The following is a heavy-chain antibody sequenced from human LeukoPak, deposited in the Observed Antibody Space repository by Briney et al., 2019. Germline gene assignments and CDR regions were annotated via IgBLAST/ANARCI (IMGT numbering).Heavy chain of an antibody. D-gene: IGHD3-22*01. V-gene: IGHV1-69*13. CDR2: IIPIFGTA. CDR3: ARHLYYYDSSGYSS. Sequence: GASVKVSCKASGGTFSSYAISWVRQAPGQGLEWMGGIIPIFGTANYPQKFQGRVTITADESTSTAYMELSSLRSEDTAVYYCARHLYYYDSSGYSSWGQGTLVTVSS. CDR1: GGTFSSYA. J-gene: IGHJ4*02.